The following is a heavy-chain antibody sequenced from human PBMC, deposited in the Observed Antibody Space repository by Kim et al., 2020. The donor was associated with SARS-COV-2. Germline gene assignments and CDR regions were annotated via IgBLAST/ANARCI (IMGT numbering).Heavy chain of an antibody. CDR1: GDPIGSGSYS. D-gene: IGHD5-12*01. V-gene: IGHV4-39*01. CDR2: FHYSETT. Sequence: SETLSLTCTVSGDPIGSGSYSWGWIRQSPGKGLEWIGSFHYSETTYYNPSLKSRVIISVDPSKTQLSLRLRSVTAADTAVFYCVRHRPPWHYGVDGWGQGTTVPVSS. J-gene: IGHJ6*02. CDR3: VRHRPPWHYGVDG.